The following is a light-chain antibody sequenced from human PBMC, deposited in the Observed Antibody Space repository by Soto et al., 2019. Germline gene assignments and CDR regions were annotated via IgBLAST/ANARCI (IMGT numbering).Light chain of an antibody. CDR1: QSVSTSY. Sequence: EIVLTQSPRTLSLSPGERVPLPCRASQSVSTSYLAWYQQRPGQAPRLLIYGASSRATGIPDRFSASGSGTDLTLTISSLEPEDFALYYCRQYGSSPYTFGRGTKLEIK. CDR2: GAS. CDR3: RQYGSSPYT. V-gene: IGKV3-20*01. J-gene: IGKJ2*01.